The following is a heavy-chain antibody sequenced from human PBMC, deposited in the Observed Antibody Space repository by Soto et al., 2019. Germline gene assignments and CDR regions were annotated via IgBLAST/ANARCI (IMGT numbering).Heavy chain of an antibody. D-gene: IGHD3-10*01. V-gene: IGHV1-18*01. CDR3: ARVDVDADYYGSGIDY. J-gene: IGHJ4*02. CDR2: ISAYNGNT. Sequence: VQLVQSGAEVKKPGASVKVSCKASGYTFTSYGISWVRQAPGKGLEWMGWISAYNGNTNYAQKLQGRVTMTTDTTTSTAYMELRSLRSDDTAVYYCARVDVDADYYGSGIDYWGQGTLVTVSS. CDR1: GYTFTSYG.